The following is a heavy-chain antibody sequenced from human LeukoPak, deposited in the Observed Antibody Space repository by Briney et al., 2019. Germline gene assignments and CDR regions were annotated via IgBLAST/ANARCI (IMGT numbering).Heavy chain of an antibody. D-gene: IGHD6-13*01. J-gene: IGHJ6*03. CDR2: ISSRSSYI. Sequence: PGRSLRLSCAASGFSFGNYTMNWVRQTPGEGLEWVSFISSRSSYIYYIDSVKGRFTISRDNAKNSLYLLMNSLRAEDTAVYYCATVIAYRGYMDVWGKGTTVTVSS. V-gene: IGHV3-21*01. CDR3: ATVIAYRGYMDV. CDR1: GFSFGNYT.